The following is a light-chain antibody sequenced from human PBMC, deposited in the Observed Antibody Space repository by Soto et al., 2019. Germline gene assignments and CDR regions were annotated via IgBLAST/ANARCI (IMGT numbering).Light chain of an antibody. J-gene: IGKJ1*01. CDR3: QPRSNWPLT. Sequence: EIVLPQSPATLSLSPGERATLSCRASQSVSSYFAWYQQKPGQPPRLLIYDASNRATGIPARFSGRGSGTDFTLTISSLEPEDFAVYYCQPRSNWPLTFGHGTKVEIK. CDR1: QSVSSY. V-gene: IGKV3-11*01. CDR2: DAS.